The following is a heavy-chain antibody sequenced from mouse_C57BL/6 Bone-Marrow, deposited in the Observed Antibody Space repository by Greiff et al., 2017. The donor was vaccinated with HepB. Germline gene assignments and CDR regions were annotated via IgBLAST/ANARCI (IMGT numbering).Heavy chain of an antibody. Sequence: QVQLQQPGAELVKPGASVKLSCKASGYTFTSYWMHWVKQRPGQGLEWIGMIHPNSGSTNYNEKFKSKATLTVDKSSSTAYKQLRSLTSEDSAVYYCARKNYYGSSYSAMDYWGQGTSVTVSS. V-gene: IGHV1-64*01. J-gene: IGHJ4*01. CDR3: ARKNYYGSSYSAMDY. CDR2: IHPNSGST. CDR1: GYTFTSYW. D-gene: IGHD1-1*01.